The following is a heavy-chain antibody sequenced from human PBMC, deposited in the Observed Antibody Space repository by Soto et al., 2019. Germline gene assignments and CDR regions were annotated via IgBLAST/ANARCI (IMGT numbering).Heavy chain of an antibody. CDR1: GFTFSDDY. J-gene: IGHJ4*02. CDR3: ARASSPRDPWLDY. CDR2: ISSSGGTI. V-gene: IGHV3-11*01. D-gene: IGHD5-18*01. Sequence: GSLRLSCGASGFTFSDDYMSWIRQAPGKGLEWVSYISSSGGTIYYADSVKGRFTISRDNAKNSLFLQMNSLRADDTAVYYCARASSPRDPWLDYWGQGTLVTVSS.